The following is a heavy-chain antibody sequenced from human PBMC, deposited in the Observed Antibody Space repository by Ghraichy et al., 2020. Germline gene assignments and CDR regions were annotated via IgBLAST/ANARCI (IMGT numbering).Heavy chain of an antibody. V-gene: IGHV1-18*01. D-gene: IGHD3-10*01. Sequence: ASVKVSCKASGYTFTSYGISWVRQAPGQGLEWMGWISAYNGNTNYAQKLQGRVTMTTDTSTSTAYMELRSLRSDDTAVYYCARDPSGSYYNDDAFDIWGQGTMVTVSS. J-gene: IGHJ3*02. CDR3: ARDPSGSYYNDDAFDI. CDR2: ISAYNGNT. CDR1: GYTFTSYG.